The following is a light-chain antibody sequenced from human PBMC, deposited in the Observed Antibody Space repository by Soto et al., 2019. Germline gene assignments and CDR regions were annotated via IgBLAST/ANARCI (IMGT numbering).Light chain of an antibody. CDR3: NSYAGTNNVI. V-gene: IGLV2-8*01. CDR1: SSDVGGYNY. J-gene: IGLJ2*01. Sequence: QAVVTQPPSASGSPGQSATISCTGTSSDVGGYNYVSWYQQHPGKAPKLMIYEVTKRPSGVPDRFSGSKSGNTASLTVSGLQAEDEADYYCNSYAGTNNVIFGGGTKLTVL. CDR2: EVT.